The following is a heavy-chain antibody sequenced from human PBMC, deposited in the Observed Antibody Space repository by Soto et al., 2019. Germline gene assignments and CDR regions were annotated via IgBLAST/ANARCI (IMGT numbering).Heavy chain of an antibody. CDR3: AHRLPGPSGYDV. CDR2: IYWNDEQ. V-gene: IGHV2-5*01. Sequence: QITLKESGPTLVKPTQPLTLTCTFSGFSLTSGVVGVGWIRQPPGEALEWLALIYWNDEQYYNPSLRNRLTITRDTSKQQLVITMTNMDPVDTATYYCAHRLPGPSGYDVWGQGTTVTVSS. CDR1: GFSLTSGVVG. D-gene: IGHD6-13*01. J-gene: IGHJ6*02.